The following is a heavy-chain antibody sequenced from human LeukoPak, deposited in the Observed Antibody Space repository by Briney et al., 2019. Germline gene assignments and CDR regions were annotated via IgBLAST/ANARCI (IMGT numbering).Heavy chain of an antibody. CDR2: ISGSGGST. Sequence: GGSLRLSCAASGFTCSNYWMSWVRQAPGKVLEWVSAISGSGGSTYYADSVKGRFTISRDNSKNTLYLQMNSLRAEDTAVYYCAKVGLGILNPFDYWGQGTLVTVSS. CDR3: AKVGLGILNPFDY. V-gene: IGHV3-23*01. J-gene: IGHJ4*02. CDR1: GFTCSNYW. D-gene: IGHD3-10*01.